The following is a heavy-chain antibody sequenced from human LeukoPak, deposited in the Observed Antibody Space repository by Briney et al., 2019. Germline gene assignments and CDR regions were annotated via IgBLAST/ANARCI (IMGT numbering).Heavy chain of an antibody. J-gene: IGHJ4*02. CDR3: AKPRIGYYYGSGAERFYNCDY. CDR1: GFTFSSYG. V-gene: IGHV3-30*02. D-gene: IGHD3-10*01. Sequence: GESLRLSCVASGFTFSSYGMHWVRQAPGKGLEWVAFIRYDGSNKYYADSVKGRFTISRDNSKNTLYLQMNSLRAEDTAVYFCAKPRIGYYYGSGAERFYNCDYWGQGTLLTVSS. CDR2: IRYDGSNK.